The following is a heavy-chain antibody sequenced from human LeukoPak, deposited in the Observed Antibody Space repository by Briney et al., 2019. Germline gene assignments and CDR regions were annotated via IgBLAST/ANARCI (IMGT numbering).Heavy chain of an antibody. J-gene: IGHJ4*02. CDR2: INHSGST. V-gene: IGHV4-34*01. CDR1: GGSFSGYH. CDR3: ARDPHRVYSSSWPTFDY. D-gene: IGHD6-13*01. Sequence: SETLSLTCAVYGGSFSGYHWSWIRQPPGKGLEWIGQINHSGSTNYNPSLKSRVTISVDTSKNQFSLKLSSVTAADTAVYYCARDPHRVYSSSWPTFDYWGQGTLVTVSS.